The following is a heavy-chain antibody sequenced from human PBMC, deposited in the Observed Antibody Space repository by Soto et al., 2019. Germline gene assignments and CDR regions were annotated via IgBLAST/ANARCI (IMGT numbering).Heavy chain of an antibody. CDR3: ARGGGSPYHDHEFDY. D-gene: IGHD2-2*01. Sequence: SETLSLTSSGSGVSTSNHYWTWIRKPPGQGPEWIGCIYYRGTTNYNASFNSRVTISVDTSKNQFSLKLTSVTTADTAVYYCARGGGSPYHDHEFDYWGQGILVTVS. CDR1: GVSTSNHY. CDR2: IYYRGTT. J-gene: IGHJ4*02. V-gene: IGHV4-59*11.